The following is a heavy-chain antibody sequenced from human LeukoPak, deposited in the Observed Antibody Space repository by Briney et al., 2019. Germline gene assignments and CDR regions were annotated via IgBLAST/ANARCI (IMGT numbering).Heavy chain of an antibody. Sequence: SETLSLTCNVSGDSISRNSYYWSWIRQPPGKGLEWIGEVNHSGSTNYNPSLKSRVTISVDTSKNQFSLKLSSVTAADTAVYYCARRHLLWFGDRWFDPWGQGTLVTVSS. CDR1: GDSISRNSYY. CDR2: VNHSGST. D-gene: IGHD3-10*01. V-gene: IGHV4-39*07. CDR3: ARRHLLWFGDRWFDP. J-gene: IGHJ5*02.